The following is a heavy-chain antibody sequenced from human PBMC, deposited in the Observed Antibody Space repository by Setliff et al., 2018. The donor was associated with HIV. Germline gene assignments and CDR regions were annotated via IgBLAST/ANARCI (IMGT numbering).Heavy chain of an antibody. J-gene: IGHJ2*01. CDR3: ARDVKGYIYGSTYWYFDL. CDR1: GFSFSSYS. CDR2: IFSGSDTA. D-gene: IGHD5-18*01. Sequence: GGSLRLSCVASGFSFSSYSMNWVRQTPGKGLEWLSYIFSGSDTADYADSVKGRFTISRDNAKNTLFLQMNSLRAGDTAVYYCARDVKGYIYGSTYWYFDLWGRGTLVTVSS. V-gene: IGHV3-48*04.